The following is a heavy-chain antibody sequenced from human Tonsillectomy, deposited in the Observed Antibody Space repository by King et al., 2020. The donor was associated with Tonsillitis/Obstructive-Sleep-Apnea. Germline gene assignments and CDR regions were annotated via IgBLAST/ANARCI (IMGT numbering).Heavy chain of an antibody. CDR1: GYTFTGYY. CDR3: SRDLLAIVVVPAAQSGWFDP. J-gene: IGHJ5*02. CDR2: INPNSGGT. V-gene: IGHV1-2*06. D-gene: IGHD2-2*01. Sequence: VQLVESGAEVKKPGASVKVSCKASGYTFTGYYMHWVRQAPGQGLEWMGRINPNSGGTNYAQKFQGRVTMTRDTSISTAYMELSRLRSDDTAVYYGSRDLLAIVVVPAAQSGWFDPWGQGTLVTVSS.